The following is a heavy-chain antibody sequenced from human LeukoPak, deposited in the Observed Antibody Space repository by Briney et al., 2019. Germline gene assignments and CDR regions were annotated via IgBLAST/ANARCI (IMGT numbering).Heavy chain of an antibody. CDR2: IYTSGST. Sequence: SETLSLTCTVSGGSISSGSYYWSWIRQPAGKGLEWIGRIYTSGSTNYNPSLKSRITISVDTSKNQFSLKLSSVTAADTAVYYCARELLTYFFDYWGQGTLVTVSS. CDR3: ARELLTYFFDY. V-gene: IGHV4-61*02. J-gene: IGHJ4*02. D-gene: IGHD1-26*01. CDR1: GGSISSGSYY.